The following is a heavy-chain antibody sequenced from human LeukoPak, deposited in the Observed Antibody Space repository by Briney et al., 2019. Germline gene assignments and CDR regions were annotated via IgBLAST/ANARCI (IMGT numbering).Heavy chain of an antibody. CDR3: ARDRGHNTTYYFDY. V-gene: IGHV1-2*02. CDR2: INPNSGGT. D-gene: IGHD1-1*01. J-gene: IGHJ4*02. Sequence: MXXVXQAPGQGLEWMGWINPNSGGTNYAQKFQGRVTMTRDTSISTAYMELSRLRSDDTAVYYCARDRGHNTTYYFDYWGQGTLVTVSS.